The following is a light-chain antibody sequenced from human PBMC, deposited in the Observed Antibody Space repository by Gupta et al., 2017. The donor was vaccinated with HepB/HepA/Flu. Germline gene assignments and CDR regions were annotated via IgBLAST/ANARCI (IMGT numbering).Light chain of an antibody. CDR1: QSVLYSSNNKNY. J-gene: IGKJ2*01. Sequence: DIGMTQSPDSLAVALGERATINCKSSQSVLYSSNNKNYLACYQQKPGQPPKLLIYWASTRESGVPDRFSGSGSGTDFTLTISSLQAEDVAVYYCQQYYSTPPYTFGQGTKLEIK. V-gene: IGKV4-1*01. CDR2: WAS. CDR3: QQYYSTPPYT.